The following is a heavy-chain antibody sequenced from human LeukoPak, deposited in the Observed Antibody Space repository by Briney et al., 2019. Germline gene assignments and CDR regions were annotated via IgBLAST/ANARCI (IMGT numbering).Heavy chain of an antibody. V-gene: IGHV3-7*03. Sequence: GGSLRLSCAASGFTFDTYWMSWVRQAPGKGLEWVANIKQDGSEKDYVDSVKGRFTISRDNAKNSLYLQMNSLRAEDTALYYCAKDTRDILTGYYNTAFDYWGQGTLVTVSS. CDR2: IKQDGSEK. CDR1: GFTFDTYW. D-gene: IGHD3-9*01. CDR3: AKDTRDILTGYYNTAFDY. J-gene: IGHJ4*02.